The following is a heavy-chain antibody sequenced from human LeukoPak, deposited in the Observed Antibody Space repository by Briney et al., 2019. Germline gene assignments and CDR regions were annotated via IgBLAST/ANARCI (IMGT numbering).Heavy chain of an antibody. CDR3: ARDRLDYDSSGYYSDY. J-gene: IGHJ4*02. Sequence: PGGSLRLSCAASGFTFSNYAMSWVRQAPGKGLEWVSTITSSGGSTYYADSVKGRFTISRDNSKNTLYLQMNSLRAEDTAVYFCARDRLDYDSSGYYSDYWGQGTLVTVSS. CDR1: GFTFSNYA. CDR2: ITSSGGST. V-gene: IGHV3-23*01. D-gene: IGHD3-22*01.